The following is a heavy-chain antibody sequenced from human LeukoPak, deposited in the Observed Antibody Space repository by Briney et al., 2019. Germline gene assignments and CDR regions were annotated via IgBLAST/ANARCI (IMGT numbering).Heavy chain of an antibody. D-gene: IGHD6-13*01. Sequence: GGSLRLSCAASGFTFDDYAMHWVRQAPGKGLEWVSGISWNSGSMGYADSVKGRFTISRDNAKNSLYLQMNSLRAEDTALYYCAKASGSSSWYKRGSGGFDYWGQGTLVTVSS. CDR2: ISWNSGSM. J-gene: IGHJ4*02. CDR3: AKASGSSSWYKRGSGGFDY. V-gene: IGHV3-9*01. CDR1: GFTFDDYA.